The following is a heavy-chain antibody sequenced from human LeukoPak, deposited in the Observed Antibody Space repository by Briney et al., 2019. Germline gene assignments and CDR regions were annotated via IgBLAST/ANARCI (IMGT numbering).Heavy chain of an antibody. Sequence: QPGGSLRLSCAASGFTFSSYWMSWVRQAPGKGQEWVANIKQDGSEKSCVDSVKGRFTISRDNAKNSLYLQMNSLRAEDTAVYYCARDYGEPYFDYWGQGTLVTVSS. J-gene: IGHJ4*02. V-gene: IGHV3-7*01. CDR3: ARDYGEPYFDY. D-gene: IGHD4-17*01. CDR2: IKQDGSEK. CDR1: GFTFSSYW.